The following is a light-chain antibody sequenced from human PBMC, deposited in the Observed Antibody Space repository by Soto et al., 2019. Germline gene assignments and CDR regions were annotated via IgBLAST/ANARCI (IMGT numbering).Light chain of an antibody. CDR3: QSYDSSIYV. CDR2: GNS. Sequence: QSVLTQPPSVSGVPGQRVTISCTGSSSNIGAGYDVHWYQQLPGTAPKLLIYGNSNRPSGVPDRFSGSKSGTSASLAITGLQAEDEADYYCQSYDSSIYVFGTGTKVTVL. J-gene: IGLJ1*01. V-gene: IGLV1-40*01. CDR1: SSNIGAGYD.